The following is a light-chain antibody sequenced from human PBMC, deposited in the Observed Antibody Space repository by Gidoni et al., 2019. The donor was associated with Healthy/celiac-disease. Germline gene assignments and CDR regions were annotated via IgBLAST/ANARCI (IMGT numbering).Light chain of an antibody. J-gene: IGKJ2*01. CDR1: HDISSY. Sequence: DIQLTQSPSFLSASVGYRVTITCRASHDISSYLAWYQQKPGKAPELLIYAASILQSGVPSWFSGRGSGTEFTLTINSLQPADFATYYCQQLNSYAFGQXTKVDSK. CDR2: AAS. V-gene: IGKV1-9*01. CDR3: QQLNSYA.